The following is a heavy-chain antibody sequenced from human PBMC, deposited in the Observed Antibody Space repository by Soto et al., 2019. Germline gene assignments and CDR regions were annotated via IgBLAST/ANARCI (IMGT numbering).Heavy chain of an antibody. CDR1: GFPFSSYA. Sequence: EVQLLESGGGLVQPGGSLRLSCAASGFPFSSYAMTWVRQAPGIGLEWVSSISGSGASTDYADSVRGHFTISRDNSKNTLHLQMDSLRADDTAIYYCAKDRFHVVVTASVFDPWGQGTLVTVSS. D-gene: IGHD2-21*02. CDR2: ISGSGAST. CDR3: AKDRFHVVVTASVFDP. J-gene: IGHJ5*02. V-gene: IGHV3-23*01.